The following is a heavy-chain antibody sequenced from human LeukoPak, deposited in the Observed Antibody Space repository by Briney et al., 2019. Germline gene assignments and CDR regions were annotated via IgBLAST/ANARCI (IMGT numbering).Heavy chain of an antibody. CDR3: ARLRGSSWYWFDP. D-gene: IGHD6-13*01. J-gene: IGHJ5*02. CDR2: IYTSGST. CDR1: GGSISSYY. Sequence: SETRSLTCTVAGGSISSYYWSWIRQPPGKGREWIGYIYTSGSTNYNPSLKSRVTISVDTSKNQFSLKLSSVTAADTAVYYCARLRGSSWYWFDPWGQGTLVTVSS. V-gene: IGHV4-4*09.